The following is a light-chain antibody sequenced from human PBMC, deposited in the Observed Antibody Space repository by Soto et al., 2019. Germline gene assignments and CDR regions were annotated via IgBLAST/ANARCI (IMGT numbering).Light chain of an antibody. V-gene: IGKV1-5*01. CDR2: DAS. CDR1: QSISSW. J-gene: IGKJ1*01. Sequence: DIQMTQSPSTLSASVGDRVTITCRASQSISSWLAWYQQKPGKAPKLLIYDASSLESGVPSRFSGSGSGTEFTLTISSLQPDDFATYYCQQYNRYLTFDQVTKVEIK. CDR3: QQYNRYLT.